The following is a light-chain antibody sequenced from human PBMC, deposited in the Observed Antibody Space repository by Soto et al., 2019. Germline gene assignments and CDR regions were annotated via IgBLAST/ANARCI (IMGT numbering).Light chain of an antibody. Sequence: DIQMTQSPSTLSASVGDRVTISCRASQSISNWLAWYQQKPGKAPKLLIYKASSLESGVPSRFNGSGSGTEFTLTISSLQPVDFATYYCQQYDSYWTFGQGTKVEI. CDR1: QSISNW. V-gene: IGKV1-5*03. CDR2: KAS. CDR3: QQYDSYWT. J-gene: IGKJ1*01.